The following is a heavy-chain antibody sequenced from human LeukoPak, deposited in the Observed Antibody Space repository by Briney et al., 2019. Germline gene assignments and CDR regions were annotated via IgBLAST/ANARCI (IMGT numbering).Heavy chain of an antibody. D-gene: IGHD2-2*02. CDR1: GGSLSGYY. V-gene: IGHV4-34*01. Sequence: SETLSLTCAVYGGSLSGYYWSWIRQPPGKGLEWIGEINHSGSTNYNPSLKSRVTTSVDTSKSQFSLKLSSVTAADTAVYYCARRSYQLLYGFYYYYMDVWGKGTPVTVSS. CDR3: ARRSYQLLYGFYYYYMDV. J-gene: IGHJ6*03. CDR2: INHSGST.